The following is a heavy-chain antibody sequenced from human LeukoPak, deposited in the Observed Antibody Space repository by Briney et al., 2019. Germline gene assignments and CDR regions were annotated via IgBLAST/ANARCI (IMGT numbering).Heavy chain of an antibody. Sequence: GGSLRLSCAASGFTFSNYAMSWVRQAPGKGLEWVSAISGSGGSTYYADSVKGRFTISRDNSKNTLYLQMNSLRAEDTAVYYCAKWALNDFWSGYFGSYHKYYYYYMDVWGKGTTVTVSS. D-gene: IGHD3-3*01. J-gene: IGHJ6*03. CDR1: GFTFSNYA. CDR3: AKWALNDFWSGYFGSYHKYYYYYMDV. V-gene: IGHV3-23*01. CDR2: ISGSGGST.